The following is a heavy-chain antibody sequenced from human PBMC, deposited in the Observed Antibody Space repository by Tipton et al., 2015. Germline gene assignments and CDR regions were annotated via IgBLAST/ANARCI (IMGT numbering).Heavy chain of an antibody. Sequence: TLSLTCTVSSDSINKYYWSWIRQPPGKELEWIGYIHYSGSTNYNPSLKSRVTISVDTSKTQFSLKLISVTAADTAVYHCARDSFGYYSFDSWGPGTLVTVSS. V-gene: IGHV4-59*01. D-gene: IGHD5-18*01. CDR3: ARDSFGYYSFDS. CDR1: SDSINKYY. J-gene: IGHJ4*02. CDR2: IHYSGST.